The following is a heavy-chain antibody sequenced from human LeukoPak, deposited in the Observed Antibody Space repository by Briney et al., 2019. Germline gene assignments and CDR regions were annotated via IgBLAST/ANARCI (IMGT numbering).Heavy chain of an antibody. CDR1: GFTFDDYG. Sequence: GGSLRLSCAASGFTFDDYGMSWVRQAPGKGLEWVSGINWNGGSTGYADSVKGRFTISRDNAKNSLYLQMHSLRAEDTALYYCARKLEFQSHNWFDPWGQGTLVTVSS. V-gene: IGHV3-20*04. D-gene: IGHD1-1*01. CDR3: ARKLEFQSHNWFDP. J-gene: IGHJ5*02. CDR2: INWNGGST.